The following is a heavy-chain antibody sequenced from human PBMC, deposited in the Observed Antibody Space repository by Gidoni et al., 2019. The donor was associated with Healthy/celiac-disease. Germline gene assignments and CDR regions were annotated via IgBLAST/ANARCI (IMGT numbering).Heavy chain of an antibody. D-gene: IGHD2-15*01. Sequence: EVQLVESGGGLVQPGRSLRPSCVASGFTFDDYAMHWVRQAPGKGLEWVSGITWNSGNIDYADSVKGRFTISRDNAKNSLYLQMNSLRAEDTALYSCVKDYCSAGSCSLDDWGREPWSPSPQ. CDR2: ITWNSGNI. CDR3: VKDYCSAGSCSLDD. V-gene: IGHV3-9*01. J-gene: IGHJ4*02. CDR1: GFTFDDYA.